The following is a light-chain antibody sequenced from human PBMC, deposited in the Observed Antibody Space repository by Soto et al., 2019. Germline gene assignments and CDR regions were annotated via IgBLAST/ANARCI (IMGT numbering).Light chain of an antibody. Sequence: QTVVTQEQSFSVSPGGTVTLTCGLSSGSVSTSYYPSWYQQTPGQAPRTLIYSTNTRSSGVPDRFSGSILGNKAALTITGAQADDDSDYYCVLYMGSGISVFGGGTQLTV. CDR1: SGSVSTSYY. V-gene: IGLV8-61*01. CDR2: STN. CDR3: VLYMGSGISV. J-gene: IGLJ7*01.